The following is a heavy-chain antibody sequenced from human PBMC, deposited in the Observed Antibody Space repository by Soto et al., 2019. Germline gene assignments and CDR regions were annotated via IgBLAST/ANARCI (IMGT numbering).Heavy chain of an antibody. J-gene: IGHJ6*02. Sequence: QVQLVESGGGVVQPGRSLRLSCAASGFTFSSYAMHWVRQAPGKGLEWVAVISYDGSNKYYADSVKGRFTISRDNSQNTLYLQMNSLRAEDTAVYYCAREGGPSEVWGQGTTVTVSS. CDR1: GFTFSSYA. V-gene: IGHV3-30-3*01. CDR3: AREGGPSEV. CDR2: ISYDGSNK.